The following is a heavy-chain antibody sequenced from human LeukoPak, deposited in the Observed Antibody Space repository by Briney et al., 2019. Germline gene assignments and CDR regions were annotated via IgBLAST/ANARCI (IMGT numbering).Heavy chain of an antibody. Sequence: SETLSLTCAVYGGSFSGYYWSWIRQPPGKGLEWIGEINHSGSTNYNPSLKSRVTISVDTSKNQFSLKLSSVPAADTAVYYCARTAAGYYYYYYMDVWGKGTTVTISS. CDR2: INHSGST. CDR1: GGSFSGYY. J-gene: IGHJ6*03. V-gene: IGHV4-34*01. CDR3: ARTAAGYYYYYYMDV. D-gene: IGHD6-13*01.